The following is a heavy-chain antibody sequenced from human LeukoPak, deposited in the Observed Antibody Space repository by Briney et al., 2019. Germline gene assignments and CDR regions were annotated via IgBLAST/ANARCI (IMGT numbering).Heavy chain of an antibody. Sequence: GGSLRLSCGASGLTFSSYTMNWVRQAPGKGLEWVSAISGSGGTTYYADSVKGRFTISRDNSKNTLYLQMNSLRAEDTAVYYCAKEDRMVAPYYFDYWGQGTLVTVSS. CDR1: GLTFSSYT. V-gene: IGHV3-23*01. CDR3: AKEDRMVAPYYFDY. CDR2: ISGSGGTT. D-gene: IGHD5-12*01. J-gene: IGHJ4*02.